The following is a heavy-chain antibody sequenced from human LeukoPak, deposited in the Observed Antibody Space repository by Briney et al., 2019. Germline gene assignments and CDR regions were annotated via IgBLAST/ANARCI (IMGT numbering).Heavy chain of an antibody. V-gene: IGHV4-4*02. D-gene: IGHD1-26*01. CDR1: GDSISSSHW. CDR3: ARRLVGGLSYFDP. J-gene: IGHJ5*02. Sequence: PSETLSLTCAVSGDSISSSHWWSWVRQPPGKGLEWIGEIYHGGVTNYNVSLESRVTISVDKSKNQVSLKLNSVTAADTAVYYCARRLVGGLSYFDPWGQGTPVTVSS. CDR2: IYHGGVT.